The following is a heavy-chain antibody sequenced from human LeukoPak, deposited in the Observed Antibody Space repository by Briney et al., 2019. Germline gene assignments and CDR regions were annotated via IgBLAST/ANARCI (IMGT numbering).Heavy chain of an antibody. CDR1: GGSLSSSY. V-gene: IGHV4-59*08. CDR3: ARRVYNRGLYDLGAFDL. J-gene: IGHJ3*01. D-gene: IGHD1-1*01. Sequence: SETLSLTCTVSGGSLSSSYWSRIRQPPGGGLEWIGYSYYTGNTNYSPSLKSRATISFATSKNQFSLRLRSVTATDTAVYYCARRVYNRGLYDLGAFDLWGQGTMVTVSS. CDR2: SYYTGNT.